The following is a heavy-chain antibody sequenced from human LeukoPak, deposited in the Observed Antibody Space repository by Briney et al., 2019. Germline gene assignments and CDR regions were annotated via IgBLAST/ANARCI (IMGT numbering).Heavy chain of an antibody. CDR2: INPSGGST. CDR3: ARPEQKWELLRNGAFDI. Sequence: GASVKVSCKASGYTFTSYYMHWVRQAPGQGLEWMGIINPSGGSTSYAQKFQGRVTMTRDTSTSTVYMELSSLRSEDTAVYYCARPEQKWELLRNGAFDIWGQGTMVTVSS. D-gene: IGHD1-26*01. V-gene: IGHV1-46*01. CDR1: GYTFTSYY. J-gene: IGHJ3*02.